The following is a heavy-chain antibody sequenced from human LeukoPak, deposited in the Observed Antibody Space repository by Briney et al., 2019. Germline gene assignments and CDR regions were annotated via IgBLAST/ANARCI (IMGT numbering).Heavy chain of an antibody. D-gene: IGHD6-13*01. V-gene: IGHV3-74*03. J-gene: IGHJ4*01. CDR1: GFMFTNYW. CDR2: ISNDGSSS. Sequence: PGGSLRLSCEASGFMFTNYWMHWVRQGQGKGLVWVSRISNDGSSSQYADSVKGRFTISRDNSKNMMYLQMNSLRAEDTAVYYCASASSHRIAAGGDYWGHGTLVTVSS. CDR3: ASASSHRIAAGGDY.